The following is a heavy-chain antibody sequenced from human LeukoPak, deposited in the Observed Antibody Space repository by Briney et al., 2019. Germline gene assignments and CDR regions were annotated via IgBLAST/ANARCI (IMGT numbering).Heavy chain of an antibody. D-gene: IGHD3-22*01. Sequence: GGSLRLSCSASGFIFNNYGLMWVRQAPGKGLEWVSAISNDGGGTTYADFVKGRFTISRDNSKNTLSLQMNSLRPEDTALYYCAKGNSGYFADLWGQGTVVTVSS. V-gene: IGHV3-23*01. J-gene: IGHJ5*02. CDR2: ISNDGGGT. CDR3: AKGNSGYFADL. CDR1: GFIFNNYG.